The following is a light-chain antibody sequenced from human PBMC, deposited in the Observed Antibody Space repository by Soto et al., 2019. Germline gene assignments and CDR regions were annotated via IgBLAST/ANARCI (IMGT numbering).Light chain of an antibody. CDR2: GAS. CDR1: QSVSRDY. CDR3: QQYGASPTT. Sequence: EIVLTQSPGTLSLSPGDRATLSCRASQSVSRDYVAWYQQKPGQAPRLLIYGASGRATGIPDRFSGRGSGTDFTLPITRLEPEDFAVYFCQQYGASPTTFGQGTKVDIK. V-gene: IGKV3-20*01. J-gene: IGKJ2*01.